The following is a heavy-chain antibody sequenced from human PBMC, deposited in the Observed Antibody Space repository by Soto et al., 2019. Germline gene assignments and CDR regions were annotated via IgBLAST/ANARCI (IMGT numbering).Heavy chain of an antibody. D-gene: IGHD3-10*01. CDR1: GGSLSSGDFY. J-gene: IGHJ3*02. Sequence: SETLSLTCRVSGGSLSSGDFYWNWIRQAPGKGLEWIGSIHYSGTTSYNTSVVSRASISLDMSQNQFSLKLSSVTAADTAVYYCARAGAFGDLTFAFDIWGQGTMVTVSS. CDR3: ARAGAFGDLTFAFDI. CDR2: IHYSGTT. V-gene: IGHV4-30-4*01.